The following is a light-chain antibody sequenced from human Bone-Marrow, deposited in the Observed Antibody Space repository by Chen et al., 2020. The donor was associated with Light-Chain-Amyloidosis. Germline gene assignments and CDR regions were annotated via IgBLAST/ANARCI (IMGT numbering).Light chain of an antibody. V-gene: IGLV2-8*01. CDR3: SSCAGSDDLV. CDR2: AVS. Sequence: QSALTQPPSASGSPGQSVTISCTGTSSDVGGYNYVSWYQHHPDKAPKLMIYAVSKRPSGVPDRFSCSRSVSTASRTVSGLPAEDEADYYCSSCAGSDDLVFGRGTNLTVL. J-gene: IGLJ2*01. CDR1: SSDVGGYNY.